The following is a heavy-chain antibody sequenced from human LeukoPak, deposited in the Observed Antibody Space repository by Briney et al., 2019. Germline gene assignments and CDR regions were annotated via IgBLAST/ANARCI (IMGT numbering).Heavy chain of an antibody. CDR2: ISSSSSYI. CDR3: ARVVVVPAAIYYYGMGV. D-gene: IGHD2-2*01. J-gene: IGHJ6*02. Sequence: GGSLRLSCAASGFTFSSYSMNWVRQAPGKGLEWVSSISSSSSYIYYADSVKGRFTISRDNAKNSLYLQMNSLRAEDTAVYYCARVVVVPAAIYYYGMGVWGQGTTVTVSS. CDR1: GFTFSSYS. V-gene: IGHV3-21*01.